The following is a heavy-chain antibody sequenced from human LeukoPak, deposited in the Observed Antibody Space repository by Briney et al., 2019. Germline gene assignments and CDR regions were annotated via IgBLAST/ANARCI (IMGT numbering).Heavy chain of an antibody. J-gene: IGHJ3*02. CDR1: GASISTYY. CDR2: LYSRGSP. Sequence: PSETLSLTCTVSGASISTYYWSWIRQSPGKGLEWIGYLYSRGSPNYDPSLKRRVTISVDTSKNYFSLTLSSVTAADTAVYYCARLQPNSGEWAFDIWGQGTMVTVSS. V-gene: IGHV4-59*01. CDR3: ARLQPNSGEWAFDI. D-gene: IGHD1-1*01.